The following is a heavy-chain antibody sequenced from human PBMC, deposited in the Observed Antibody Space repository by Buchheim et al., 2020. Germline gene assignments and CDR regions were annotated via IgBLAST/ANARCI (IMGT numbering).Heavy chain of an antibody. V-gene: IGHV4-34*01. CDR1: GGYFSGYY. D-gene: IGHD3-3*01. CDR3: ARGHNRGAIFGVPKIWFDP. J-gene: IGHJ5*02. Sequence: QVQLQQWGAGLLTPSETLSLTCAVYGGYFSGYYWTWIRQSPGRGLEWIGDVNHSGSTNYMSSLKSRITISVDTSKHQFSLNLSSVTAADTAVYYCARGHNRGAIFGVPKIWFDPWGQGTL. CDR2: VNHSGST.